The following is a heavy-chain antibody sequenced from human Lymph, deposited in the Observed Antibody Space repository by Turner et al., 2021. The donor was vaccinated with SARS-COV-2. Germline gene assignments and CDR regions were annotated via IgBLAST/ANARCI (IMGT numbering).Heavy chain of an antibody. Sequence: QVQLVESGGGVVQPGRSLRLSCAASGFTFSNSGMHWVRQGPGKGLEWVAVIWFDGSNKYYADSVKGRFTISRDNSKNTLYLQMNSLRAEDTAVYYCARHNGGRLDYWGQGTRVTVSS. V-gene: IGHV3-33*01. CDR1: GFTFSNSG. CDR2: IWFDGSNK. CDR3: ARHNGGRLDY. D-gene: IGHD3-16*01. J-gene: IGHJ4*02.